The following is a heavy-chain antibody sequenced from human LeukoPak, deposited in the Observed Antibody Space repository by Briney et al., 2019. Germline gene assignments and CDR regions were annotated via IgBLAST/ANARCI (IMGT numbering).Heavy chain of an antibody. J-gene: IGHJ3*02. CDR3: AGEYPTYYYDSSGYPHPFDI. CDR1: GFTFSSYA. CDR2: ISYDGSNK. Sequence: GGSLRLSCAASGFTFSSYAMHWVRQAPGKGLEWVSVISYDGSNKYYADSVKGRFTISRDNSKNTLYLQMNSLRAEDTAVYYCAGEYPTYYYDSSGYPHPFDIWGQGTMVTVSS. V-gene: IGHV3-30-3*01. D-gene: IGHD3-22*01.